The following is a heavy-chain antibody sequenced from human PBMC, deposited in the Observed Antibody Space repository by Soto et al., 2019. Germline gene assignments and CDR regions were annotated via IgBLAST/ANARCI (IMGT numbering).Heavy chain of an antibody. D-gene: IGHD3-16*01. CDR1: GFTFSSYA. V-gene: IGHV3-23*01. CDR3: AKDLIMITFGGVIDNYGMDV. CDR2: ISGSGGST. J-gene: IGHJ6*02. Sequence: PGGSLRLSCAASGFTFSSYAMSWVRQAPGQGLEWVSAISGSGGSTYYADSVKGRFTISRDNSKNTLYLQMNSLRAEDTAVYYCAKDLIMITFGGVIDNYGMDVWGQGTTVTVSS.